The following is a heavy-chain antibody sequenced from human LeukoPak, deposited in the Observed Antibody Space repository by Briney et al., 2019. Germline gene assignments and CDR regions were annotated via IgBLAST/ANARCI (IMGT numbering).Heavy chain of an antibody. D-gene: IGHD3-16*01. CDR2: VYYSGST. Sequence: SETLSLTCTVSGDSIPGDYWTWIRQPPGKGLQWIGYVYYSGSTNYSPSLKSRATISADTSKNQFSLKLNSLTTADTAVYYCTRGAGWLIDYWGQGILVTVSS. CDR3: TRGAGWLIDY. J-gene: IGHJ4*02. CDR1: GDSIPGDY. V-gene: IGHV4-59*01.